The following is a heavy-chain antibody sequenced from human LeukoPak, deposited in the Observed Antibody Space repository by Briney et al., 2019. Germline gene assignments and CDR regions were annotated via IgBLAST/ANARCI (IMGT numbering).Heavy chain of an antibody. CDR1: GGSISSSSYY. J-gene: IGHJ4*02. CDR2: IYYSGST. V-gene: IGHV4-39*07. CDR3: ATSSDTASAY. Sequence: SETLSLTCTVSGGSISSSSYYWGWIRQPPGKGLEWIGSIYYSGSTYYNPSLKSRVTISVDTSKNQFSLKLNSVTAADTAEYYCATSSDTASAYWGQGTLVTVSS. D-gene: IGHD5-18*01.